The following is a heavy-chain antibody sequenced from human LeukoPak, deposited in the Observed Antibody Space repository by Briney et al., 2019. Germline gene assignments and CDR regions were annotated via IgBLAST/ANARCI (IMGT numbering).Heavy chain of an antibody. D-gene: IGHD3-10*01. Sequence: SVKVSCKASGGTFSSYAISWVRQVPGQGPEWMGGIIPIFDTADYAQKFQGRVTITADESTSTAYMELSSLRSEDTAIYYCARTSVRGVMTQFDPWGQGTLVTVSS. J-gene: IGHJ5*02. V-gene: IGHV1-69*13. CDR1: GGTFSSYA. CDR3: ARTSVRGVMTQFDP. CDR2: IIPIFDTA.